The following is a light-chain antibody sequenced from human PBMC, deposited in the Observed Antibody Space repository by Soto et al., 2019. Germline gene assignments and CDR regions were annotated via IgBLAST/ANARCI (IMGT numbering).Light chain of an antibody. J-gene: IGKJ3*01. CDR3: QRRSKWPTLFT. V-gene: IGKV3-11*01. CDR1: QSLNSY. Sequence: EIVLTQSPATLSLSPGERAILSCRASQSLNSYLAWYQQKPGQAPRLLIYDASNRAAGIPARFSGSGSGTDFTLTISSLEPEDFAVYYCQRRSKWPTLFTFGPGTKVDIK. CDR2: DAS.